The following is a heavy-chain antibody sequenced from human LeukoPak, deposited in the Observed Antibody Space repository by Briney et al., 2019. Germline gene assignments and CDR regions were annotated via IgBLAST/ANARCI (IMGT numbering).Heavy chain of an antibody. CDR1: GLTFSSYW. V-gene: IGHV3-21*01. D-gene: IGHD6-19*01. Sequence: GRSLRLSCAASGLTFSSYWMAWVRQAPGKGLEWVSCISSSSSYIYYAESVKGRFTISRDNAKNSLYLQMNSLRAEDTAVYYCARDTVAGTLNVFDYWGQGTLVTVSS. CDR3: ARDTVAGTLNVFDY. CDR2: ISSSSSYI. J-gene: IGHJ4*02.